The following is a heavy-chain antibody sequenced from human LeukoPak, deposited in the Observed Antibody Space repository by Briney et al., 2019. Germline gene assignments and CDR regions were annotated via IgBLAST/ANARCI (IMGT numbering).Heavy chain of an antibody. V-gene: IGHV4-61*01. J-gene: IGHJ3*02. CDR2: IYYSGST. Sequence: PSETLSLTCTVSGGSISSDTYNWNCIRQFPGKGLEWIAYIYYSGSTNYNPSLKSRVTISVDTSKNQFSLKLSSVTAADTAVYYCARPLARGSSGAFDIWGQGTMVTVSS. D-gene: IGHD6-19*01. CDR3: ARPLARGSSGAFDI. CDR1: GGSISSDTYN.